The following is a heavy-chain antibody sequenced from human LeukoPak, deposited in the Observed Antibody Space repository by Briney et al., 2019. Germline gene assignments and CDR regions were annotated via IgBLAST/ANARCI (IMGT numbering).Heavy chain of an antibody. D-gene: IGHD2-21*02. CDR3: ARGVEMVVTAIYFDY. CDR1: GFTFSSYA. V-gene: IGHV3-30*01. CDR2: ISYDGSNK. J-gene: IGHJ4*02. Sequence: PGRSLRLSCAASGFTFSSYAMHWVRQAPGKGLEWVAVISYDGSNKYYADSVKGRFTISRGNSKNTLYLQMNSLRAEDTAVYYCARGVEMVVTAIYFDYWGQGTLVTVSS.